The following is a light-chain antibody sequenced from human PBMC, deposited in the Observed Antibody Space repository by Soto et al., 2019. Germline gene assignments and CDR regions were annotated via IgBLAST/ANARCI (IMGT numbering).Light chain of an antibody. J-gene: IGLJ1*01. CDR3: TSYTTTGTYV. Sequence: QSALTQPASVSGSPGQSITISCTGARSDLDDYNYVSWYQQHPGKAPKLMIYDVSSRPSGVSDRFSGSKSGNTASLTISGLQAEDEADYYCTSYTTTGTYVFATGTKVTVL. CDR1: RSDLDDYNY. CDR2: DVS. V-gene: IGLV2-14*03.